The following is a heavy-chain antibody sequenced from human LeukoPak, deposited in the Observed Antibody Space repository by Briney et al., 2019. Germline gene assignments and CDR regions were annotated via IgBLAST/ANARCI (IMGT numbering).Heavy chain of an antibody. D-gene: IGHD6-19*01. CDR2: ISSSGSTK. V-gene: IGHV3-48*03. CDR3: AREEGLDY. CDR1: GFSFSSYE. Sequence: GGSLRLSCAASGFSFSSYEMNWVRQAPGKGLEWVSYISSSGSTKEYADSVRGRFTISRDNAKNSLYLQMNSLRVEDTAVYYCAREEGLDYWGQGTLVTVSS. J-gene: IGHJ4*02.